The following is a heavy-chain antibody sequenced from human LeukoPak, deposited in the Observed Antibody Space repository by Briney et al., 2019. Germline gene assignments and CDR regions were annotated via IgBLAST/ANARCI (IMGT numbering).Heavy chain of an antibody. CDR2: IYGGGST. CDR3: ASPSAGMVAINGWYFDL. D-gene: IGHD5-24*01. J-gene: IGHJ2*01. CDR1: GFTVSSSY. V-gene: IGHV3-66*01. Sequence: GGSLRLSCVASGFTVSSSYMTWVRQAPGKGLEWVSVIYGGGSTFYADSVKGRFTISRDSSKNTLFLQMNSLRAEDTAVYYCASPSAGMVAINGWYFDLWGRGTLVTVSS.